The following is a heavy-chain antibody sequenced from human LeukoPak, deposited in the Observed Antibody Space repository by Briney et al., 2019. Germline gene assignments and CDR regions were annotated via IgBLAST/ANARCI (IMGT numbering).Heavy chain of an antibody. CDR2: ISSSSSTI. J-gene: IGHJ3*02. Sequence: GGSLRLSCAASGFTFSSYSMNWVRQAPGKGLEWVSYISSSSSTIYYADSVKGRFTISRDNAKNSLYLQMYSLRDEDTAVYYCARAADYYDSFDIWGQGTMVTVSS. CDR1: GFTFSSYS. V-gene: IGHV3-48*02. CDR3: ARAADYYDSFDI. D-gene: IGHD3-22*01.